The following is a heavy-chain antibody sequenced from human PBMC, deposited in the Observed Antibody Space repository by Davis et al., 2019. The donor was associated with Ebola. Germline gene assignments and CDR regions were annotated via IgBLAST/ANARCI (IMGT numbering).Heavy chain of an antibody. CDR3: ARDLGSITIFGVGGDDNAFDI. CDR1: AGTFSSYA. CDR2: IIPILGIA. D-gene: IGHD3-3*01. J-gene: IGHJ3*02. Sequence: SVKVSCKASAGTFSSYAISWVRQAPALPLAWFRRIIPILGIANYAQKFQGRVTNTADKSTSTAYMELSSLRSDDTAVYYCARDLGSITIFGVGGDDNAFDIWGQGTMVTVSS. V-gene: IGHV1-69*10.